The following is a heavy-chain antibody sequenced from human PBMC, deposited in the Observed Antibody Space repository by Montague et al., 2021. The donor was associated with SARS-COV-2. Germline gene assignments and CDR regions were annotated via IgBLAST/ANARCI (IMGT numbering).Heavy chain of an antibody. Sequence: SLRLSCAASGFTFSTYGMYWVRQAPGKGLEWVAVISFDGSNKYYADSVMGRFTISRDNSKNTVYLQMNSLRGEDTAVYYCAKGDTSPGDYWGQGTLVTVSS. CDR2: ISFDGSNK. J-gene: IGHJ4*02. CDR1: GFTFSTYG. CDR3: AKGDTSPGDY. V-gene: IGHV3-30*18. D-gene: IGHD5-18*01.